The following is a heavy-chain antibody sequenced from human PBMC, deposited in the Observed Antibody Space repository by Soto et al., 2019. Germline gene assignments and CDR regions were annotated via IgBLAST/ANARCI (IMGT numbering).Heavy chain of an antibody. J-gene: IGHJ6*02. CDR2: INPNSGGT. Sequence: SVKASCKASGYTFTGYYMHWVRQAPGQGLEWMGWINPNSGGTNYAQKFQGRVTMTRDTSISTAYMELSRLRSDDTAVYYCANCENYDLCRRYYTGYYCGMDVWGQGITVTV. CDR3: ANCENYDLCRRYYTGYYCGMDV. V-gene: IGHV1-2*02. CDR1: GYTFTGYY. D-gene: IGHD3-3*01.